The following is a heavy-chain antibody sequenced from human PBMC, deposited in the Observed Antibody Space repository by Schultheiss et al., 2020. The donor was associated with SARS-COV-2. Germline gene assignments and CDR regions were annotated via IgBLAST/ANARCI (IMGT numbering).Heavy chain of an antibody. CDR1: GYTFTGYY. Sequence: ASVKVSCKASGYTFTGYYMHWVRQAPGQGLEWMGWINPNSGGTNYAQKFQGRGTMTRDTSISTAYMELSRLRSDDTAVYYCARVLGDSSGWYSRGGWFDPWGQGTLVTVSS. J-gene: IGHJ5*02. D-gene: IGHD6-19*01. CDR2: INPNSGGT. CDR3: ARVLGDSSGWYSRGGWFDP. V-gene: IGHV1-2*02.